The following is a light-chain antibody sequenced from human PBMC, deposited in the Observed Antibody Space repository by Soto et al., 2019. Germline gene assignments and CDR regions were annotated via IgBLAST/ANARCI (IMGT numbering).Light chain of an antibody. V-gene: IGKV3-20*01. CDR2: GAS. J-gene: IGKJ5*01. CDR3: QQYGSSSIA. Sequence: EIVLTQSPGTLSLSPGERATLSCRASQSVSSSYLAWYQQKPGQAPRLLIYGASSRATGIPDRLSGSGSGTDFTLTISRLEPEDFAVYHCQQYGSSSIALGQGTRLEIK. CDR1: QSVSSSY.